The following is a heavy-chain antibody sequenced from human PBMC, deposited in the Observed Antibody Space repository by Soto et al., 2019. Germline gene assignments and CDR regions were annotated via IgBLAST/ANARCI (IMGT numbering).Heavy chain of an antibody. V-gene: IGHV4-59*01. J-gene: IGHJ3*02. CDR2: IYYSGST. Sequence: SETLSLTCTVSGGSISSYYWSRIRQHPGKGLERIGYIYYSGSTNYNPSLKSRVTISVDTSKNQFSLKLSSVTAADTAVYYCARDRGVLGDYIWGSYRSLAFDIWGQGTMVTVSS. CDR1: GGSISSYY. CDR3: ARDRGVLGDYIWGSYRSLAFDI. D-gene: IGHD3-16*02.